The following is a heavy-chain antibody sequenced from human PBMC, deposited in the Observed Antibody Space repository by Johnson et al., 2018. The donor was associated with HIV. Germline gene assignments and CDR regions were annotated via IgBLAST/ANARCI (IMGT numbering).Heavy chain of an antibody. CDR3: ARDRLWFGESDAFDI. CDR1: GFIFSSYW. D-gene: IGHD3-10*01. Sequence: MQLVESGGGLVQPGGSLRLSCAASGFIFSSYWMSWVRQAPGKGLEWVANIKQDGSEKYYVDSVKGRFTISRDNAKNSLYLQMNSLRAEDTAVYYCARDRLWFGESDAFDIWGQGTMVTVSS. CDR2: IKQDGSEK. V-gene: IGHV3-7*03. J-gene: IGHJ3*02.